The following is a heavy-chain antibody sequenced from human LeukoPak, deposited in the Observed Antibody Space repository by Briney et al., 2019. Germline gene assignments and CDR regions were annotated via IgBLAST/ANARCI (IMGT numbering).Heavy chain of an antibody. J-gene: IGHJ4*02. CDR3: ARALDDYYDSSRYYFDY. V-gene: IGHV4-39*07. CDR2: IYYSGST. CDR1: GGSISSSSYY. Sequence: PSETLSLTCTVSGGSISSSSYYWGWIRQPPGKGLEWIGSIYYSGSTYYNPSLKSRVTISVDTSKNQFSLKLSSVTAADTAVYYCARALDDYYDSSRYYFDYWGQGTLVNVSS. D-gene: IGHD3-22*01.